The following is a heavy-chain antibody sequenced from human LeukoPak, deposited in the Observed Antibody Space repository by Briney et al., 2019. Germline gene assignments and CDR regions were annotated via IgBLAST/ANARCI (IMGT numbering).Heavy chain of an antibody. CDR1: GGSISSGSYY. D-gene: IGHD3-10*01. J-gene: IGHJ5*02. CDR2: IYTTWST. V-gene: IGHV4-61*02. CDR3: ARGGYYGSGNDFRFDP. Sequence: PSETLSLTCTVSGGSISSGSYYWNWIRQPAGTGLEWIGRIYTTWSTNYNPSLKSRVTISVDTSKNQFSLKLSSVTAADTAIYYCARGGYYGSGNDFRFDPWGQGTLVTVSS.